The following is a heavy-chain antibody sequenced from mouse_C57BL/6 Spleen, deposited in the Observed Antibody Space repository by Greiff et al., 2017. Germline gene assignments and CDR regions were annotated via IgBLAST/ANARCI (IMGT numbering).Heavy chain of an antibody. D-gene: IGHD2-5*01. V-gene: IGHV1-50*01. Sequence: QVQLQQPGAELVKPGASVKLSCKASGYTFTSYWMQWVKRRPGQGLEWIGEIDPSDSYTNYNQKFKGKATLTVDTSSSTAYMQLSSLTSEDSAVYYCASYYSNHGYFDYWGQGTTLTVSS. J-gene: IGHJ2*01. CDR3: ASYYSNHGYFDY. CDR2: IDPSDSYT. CDR1: GYTFTSYW.